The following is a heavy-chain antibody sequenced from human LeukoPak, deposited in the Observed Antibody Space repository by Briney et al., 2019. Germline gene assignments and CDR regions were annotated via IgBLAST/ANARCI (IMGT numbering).Heavy chain of an antibody. Sequence: SQTLSLTCTVSGGSISSGSYYWSWIRQPAGKGLEWIGRIYTSGSTNYNPSLKSRVTISVDTSKNQFSLKLSSVTAADTAVYYCARRIQLWTPQLFDYWGQGTLVTVSS. CDR2: IYTSGST. D-gene: IGHD5-18*01. J-gene: IGHJ4*02. CDR1: GGSISSGSYY. CDR3: ARRIQLWTPQLFDY. V-gene: IGHV4-61*02.